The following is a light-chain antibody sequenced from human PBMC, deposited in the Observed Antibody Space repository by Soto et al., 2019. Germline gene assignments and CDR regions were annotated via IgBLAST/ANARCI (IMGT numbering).Light chain of an antibody. CDR2: SNI. CDR3: QSYDSSLGGAKGV. J-gene: IGLJ3*02. Sequence: QSVLTQPPSMSGAPGQRVTISCTGSSSDIGAGYDVHWYQQFPGTAPKLLIYSNINRPSGFPDRFSGSKSGTSASLAITGLQAEDEADYYCQSYDSSLGGAKGVFGGGTKLTV. CDR1: SSDIGAGYD. V-gene: IGLV1-40*01.